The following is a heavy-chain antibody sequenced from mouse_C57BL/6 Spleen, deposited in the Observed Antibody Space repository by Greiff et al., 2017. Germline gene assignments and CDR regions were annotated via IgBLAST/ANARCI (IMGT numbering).Heavy chain of an antibody. CDR3: AVVATERALAY. D-gene: IGHD1-1*01. CDR2: VYPGSGST. CDR1: GYTFTSYW. Sequence: QVQLQQPGAELVKPGASVKMSCKASGYTFTSYWITLVKQRPGQGLGWIGDVYPGSGSTNYNEKFKSKATLTVDTSSSTAYMQLSSLTSEDSAVYFCAVVATERALAYWGQGTTLTVSS. J-gene: IGHJ2*01. V-gene: IGHV1-55*01.